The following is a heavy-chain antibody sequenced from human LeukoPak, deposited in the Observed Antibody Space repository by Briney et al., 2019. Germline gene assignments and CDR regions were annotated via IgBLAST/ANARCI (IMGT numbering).Heavy chain of an antibody. CDR1: GCAISGYC. J-gene: IGHJ3*02. V-gene: IGHV4-59*08. Sequence: WETLSLSCAVSGCAISGYCWSWIRQPPGKGLEWIGYIYYSGSTNYNPYLKSRVTISVDTSNNQFSLKLSSVTAADTAVYYCARVYDILPGWDAFDIWGQGTMVTVSS. D-gene: IGHD3-9*01. CDR2: IYYSGST. CDR3: ARVYDILPGWDAFDI.